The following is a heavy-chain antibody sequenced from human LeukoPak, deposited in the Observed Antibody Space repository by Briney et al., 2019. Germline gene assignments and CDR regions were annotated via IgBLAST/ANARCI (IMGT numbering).Heavy chain of an antibody. CDR1: GFTFSNAW. J-gene: IGHJ3*02. CDR2: IKSKTEGGTT. D-gene: IGHD3-22*01. V-gene: IGHV3-15*01. CDR3: TTGTYYYDSSGYYYDVEGAFDI. Sequence: GGSLRLSCAASGFTFSNAWMSWVRQAPGKGLEWVGRIKSKTEGGTTDYAAPVKGRFTISRDDSKNTLYLQMNSLKTEDTAVYYCTTGTYYYDSSGYYYDVEGAFDIWGQGTMVTVSS.